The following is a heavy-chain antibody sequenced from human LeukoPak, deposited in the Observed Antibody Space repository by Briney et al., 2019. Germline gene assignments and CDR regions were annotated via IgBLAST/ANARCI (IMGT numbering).Heavy chain of an antibody. CDR1: GFTFSSYG. V-gene: IGHV3-30*02. D-gene: IGHD2-2*01. CDR2: IRYDGTNK. CDR3: ATRSSTTSDFYYFDH. Sequence: TGGSLRLSCAASGFTFSSYGMHWVRQAPGKGLEWVAFIRYDGTNKNYADSVKGRFTISRDNSKNTLYLQMSSLRLEDTAVYYCATRSSTTSDFYYFDHWGQGTLVTVSS. J-gene: IGHJ4*02.